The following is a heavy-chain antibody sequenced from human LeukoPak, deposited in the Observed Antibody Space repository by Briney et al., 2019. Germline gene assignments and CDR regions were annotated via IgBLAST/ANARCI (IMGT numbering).Heavy chain of an antibody. CDR2: ISSSSSTI. CDR1: GFTFSSYS. D-gene: IGHD2-2*02. J-gene: IGHJ6*02. V-gene: IGHV3-48*02. Sequence: GGSLRLSCAASGFTFSSYSMNWVRQAPGKGLEWVSSISSSSSTIYYADSVKGRFTISRDNAKNSLYLQMNSLRDEDTAVYYCAREDCSSTSCYNRRENYYYYYGMDVWGQGTTVTVSS. CDR3: AREDCSSTSCYNRRENYYYYYGMDV.